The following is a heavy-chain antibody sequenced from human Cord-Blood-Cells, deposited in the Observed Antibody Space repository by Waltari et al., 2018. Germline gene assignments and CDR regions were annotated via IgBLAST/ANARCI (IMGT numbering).Heavy chain of an antibody. Sequence: QVQLQESGPGLVKPSQTLSLTCTVSVCSIRSGSYYWSWIRQPAGKGLGWIGYIYTSGSTNYNPSLKSRVTISVDTSKNQFSLKLSSVTAADTAVYYCASSYGSYYYYYGMDVWGQGTTVTVSS. V-gene: IGHV4-61*09. CDR3: ASSYGSYYYYYGMDV. CDR2: IYTSGST. CDR1: VCSIRSGSYY. D-gene: IGHD5-18*01. J-gene: IGHJ6*02.